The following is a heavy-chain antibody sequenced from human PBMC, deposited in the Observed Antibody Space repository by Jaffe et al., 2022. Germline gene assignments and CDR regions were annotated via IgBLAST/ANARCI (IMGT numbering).Heavy chain of an antibody. D-gene: IGHD5-12*01. V-gene: IGHV4-59*13. Sequence: QVHLQESGPGRVEPSETLSLTCTISGGAIEGFYWNWIRQPPGGGLEWIGYFFNRGRSIYNPSLTSRVTISVDTSDNQFSLKLTSVTAADTAVYYCARARWLRWDFDSWGQGSLVTVSS. CDR3: ARARWLRWDFDS. CDR2: FFNRGRS. J-gene: IGHJ4*02. CDR1: GGAIEGFY.